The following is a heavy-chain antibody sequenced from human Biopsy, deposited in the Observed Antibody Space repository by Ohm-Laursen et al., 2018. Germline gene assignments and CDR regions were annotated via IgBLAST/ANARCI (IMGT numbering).Heavy chain of an antibody. CDR2: MSPNTGNT. J-gene: IGHJ4*02. CDR1: GYTFTSHD. Sequence: SVKVSCKASGYTFTSHDINWVRQATGQGLEWMGWMSPNTGNTVYAQRFQDRVTMTSDTSTGTAYMELTSLTSDDTAVYFCARWETTLGRSLDSWGQGTLVIVSS. CDR3: ARWETTLGRSLDS. D-gene: IGHD1-26*01. V-gene: IGHV1-8*01.